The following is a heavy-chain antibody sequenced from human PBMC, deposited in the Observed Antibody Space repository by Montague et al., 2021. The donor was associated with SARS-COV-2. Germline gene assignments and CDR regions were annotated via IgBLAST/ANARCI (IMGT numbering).Heavy chain of an antibody. Sequence: SETLSLTCTFSGGSSSNYYWSWIRQPAAKGLEWIGHIYISGSTNYNPSLKSRVTMSVDTSKNQFSLKLSSVTAADTAVYYCARHRCSSTSCYDYGMDVWGQGTTVTVSS. CDR2: IYISGST. J-gene: IGHJ6*02. CDR1: GGSSSNYY. D-gene: IGHD2-2*01. V-gene: IGHV4-4*07. CDR3: ARHRCSSTSCYDYGMDV.